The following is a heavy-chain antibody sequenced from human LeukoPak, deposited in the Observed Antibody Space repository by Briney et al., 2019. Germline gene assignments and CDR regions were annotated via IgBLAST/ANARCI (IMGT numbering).Heavy chain of an antibody. V-gene: IGHV4-59*01. D-gene: IGHD6-19*01. CDR2: IYYSGST. CDR1: GGSISSYY. J-gene: IGHJ4*02. Sequence: SETLSLTCTVSGGSISSYYWSWIRQPPGKGLEWIGYIYYSGSTNYNPSLKSRVTISVDTSKNQFSLKLSSVTAAGTAVYYCARDLGWPHYYVDYWGQGTLVTVSS. CDR3: ARDLGWPHYYVDY.